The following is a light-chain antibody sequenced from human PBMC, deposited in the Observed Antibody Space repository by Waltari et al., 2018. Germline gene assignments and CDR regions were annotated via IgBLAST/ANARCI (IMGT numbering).Light chain of an antibody. CDR1: QTVRTTY. J-gene: IGKJ4*01. CDR3: QQYDISPLT. CDR2: DTS. Sequence: CRASQTVRTTYLSWYQQKPGQAPTLLIYDTSSRATGIPDRFSGSGSGTDFSLTISSLEPEDFAVYYCQQYDISPLTFGGGTKVETK. V-gene: IGKV3-20*01.